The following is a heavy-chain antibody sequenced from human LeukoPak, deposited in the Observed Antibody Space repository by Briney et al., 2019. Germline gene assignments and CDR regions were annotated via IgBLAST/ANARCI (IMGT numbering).Heavy chain of an antibody. Sequence: GGSLRLSCAASGFTVSSNYMSWVRQAPGKGLEWVSVIYSGGSTYYADSVKGRFTISRDNSKNTLYLQMNSLRAEDTAVYYCAKDSGYYLLHYDAFDIWGQGTMVTVSS. CDR2: IYSGGST. V-gene: IGHV3-66*01. CDR3: AKDSGYYLLHYDAFDI. CDR1: GFTVSSNY. J-gene: IGHJ3*02. D-gene: IGHD3-10*01.